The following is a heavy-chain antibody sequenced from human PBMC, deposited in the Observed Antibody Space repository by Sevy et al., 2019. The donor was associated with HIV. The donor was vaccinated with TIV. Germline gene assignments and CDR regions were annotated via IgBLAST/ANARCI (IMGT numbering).Heavy chain of an antibody. CDR1: GYTFTSYD. Sequence: ASVKVSCKASGYTFTSYDINWVRQATGQRLEWMGWMNPNTGNTGYAQKFQGRVTMTRDTSTSTAYMELRSLRSDDTAIYYCTRVRALNYYDTSVSMEYNWFDPWGQGTLVTVSS. CDR2: MNPNTGNT. CDR3: TRVRALNYYDTSVSMEYNWFDP. V-gene: IGHV1-8*02. J-gene: IGHJ5*02. D-gene: IGHD3-22*01.